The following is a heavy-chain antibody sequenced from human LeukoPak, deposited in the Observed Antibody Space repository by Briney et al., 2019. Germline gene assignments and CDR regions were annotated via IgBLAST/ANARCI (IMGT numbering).Heavy chain of an antibody. CDR3: ARVGDDAFDI. Sequence: GGSLRLSCAASGFTFSSYGMHWVRQAPGKGLEWVAVIWYDGNNKYYADPVKGRFTISRDNSKNTLYLQMNSLRVEDTAVYSCARVGDDAFDIWGQGTMVTVSS. D-gene: IGHD1-26*01. J-gene: IGHJ3*02. V-gene: IGHV3-33*01. CDR2: IWYDGNNK. CDR1: GFTFSSYG.